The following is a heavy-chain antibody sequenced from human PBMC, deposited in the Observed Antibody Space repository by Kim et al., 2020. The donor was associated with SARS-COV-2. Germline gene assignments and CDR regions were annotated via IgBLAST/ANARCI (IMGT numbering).Heavy chain of an antibody. D-gene: IGHD2-15*01. CDR3: ARDGAYGYSGHYYYGMDV. CDR2: ISSSGSTI. CDR1: GFTFSSYE. V-gene: IGHV3-48*03. Sequence: GGSLRLSCAASGFTFSSYEMNWVRQAPGKGLEWVSYISSSGSTIYYADSVKGRFTISRDNAKNSLYLQMNSLRAEDTAVYYCARDGAYGYSGHYYYGMDVWGQGTTVTVSS. J-gene: IGHJ6*02.